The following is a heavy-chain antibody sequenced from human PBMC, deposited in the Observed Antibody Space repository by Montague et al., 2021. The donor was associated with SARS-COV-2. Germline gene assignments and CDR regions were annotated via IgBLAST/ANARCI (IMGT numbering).Heavy chain of an antibody. CDR2: IHHSGDT. D-gene: IGHD4/OR15-4a*01. CDR1: GDSIISTNW. CDR3: LRAGGLDYGPPV. Sequence: SETLSLTCVVSGDSIISTNWWSWVRQPPGKGLEWIGEIHHSGDTNYNPSLKSRVTISVGQSKNQYSLELTFVTAADTALYYCLRAGGLDYGPPVWGQGGLVTVSS. J-gene: IGHJ4*02. V-gene: IGHV4-4*02.